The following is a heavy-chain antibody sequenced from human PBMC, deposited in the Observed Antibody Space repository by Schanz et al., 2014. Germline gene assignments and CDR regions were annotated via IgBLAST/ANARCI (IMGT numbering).Heavy chain of an antibody. J-gene: IGHJ6*02. D-gene: IGHD2-15*01. CDR1: GFTFSSYS. CDR2: ISASGGRT. Sequence: EAQLVESGGGLVKPGGSLRLSCAASGFTFSSYSMNWVRQAPGKGLEWVSTISASGGRTYYADSVKGRFTISRDNSKNILYLQMNSLRAEDTAVYYCAKARHKSNCSGGRCFHYSYYGMDVWGQGTTVTVSS. V-gene: IGHV3-23*04. CDR3: AKARHKSNCSGGRCFHYSYYGMDV.